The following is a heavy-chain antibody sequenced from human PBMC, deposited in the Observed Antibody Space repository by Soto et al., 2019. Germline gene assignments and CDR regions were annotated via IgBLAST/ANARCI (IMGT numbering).Heavy chain of an antibody. CDR2: IYTSGST. V-gene: IGHV4-31*03. Sequence: QVQLQESGPGLVEPSQTLALPCTVSGCSISSGVYYWSWLRQHPVKVLEWIGYIYTSGSTYYHPSLDSRVTIAVDTFKTQVSLMLSSVTAADTAVAYCARRSRSGLVYWRQGTLVALSS. J-gene: IGHJ4*02. CDR3: ARRSRSGLVY. CDR1: GCSISSGVYY. D-gene: IGHD6-19*01.